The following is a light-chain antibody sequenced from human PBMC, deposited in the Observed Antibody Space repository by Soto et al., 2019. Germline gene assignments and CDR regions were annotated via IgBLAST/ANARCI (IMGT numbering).Light chain of an antibody. Sequence: QSALTQPASVSGSPGQSVTISCTGTSSAVGYYDFVSWYQHNPGKAPKLMIYDVSNRPSGVSNRFSGSKSGNTASLTISGLQDEDEADYYCNSYTTSSTLVFGTGTKVTVL. CDR1: SSAVGYYDF. CDR3: NSYTTSSTLV. V-gene: IGLV2-14*03. J-gene: IGLJ1*01. CDR2: DVS.